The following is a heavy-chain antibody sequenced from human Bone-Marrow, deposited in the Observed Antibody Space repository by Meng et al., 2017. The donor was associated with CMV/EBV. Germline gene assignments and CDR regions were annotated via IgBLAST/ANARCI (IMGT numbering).Heavy chain of an antibody. J-gene: IGHJ5*02. Sequence: KVSCKTSGYSFTDYYLNWVRQAPGQGLEWMGWVHPKSGDTKYVDRFQGRVTMSRDTSTSTVFMELSSLRSKDTAVYYCARVWQGWFDPWGQGTLVTVSS. D-gene: IGHD3-16*01. V-gene: IGHV1-2*02. CDR3: ARVWQGWFDP. CDR2: VHPKSGDT. CDR1: GYSFTDYY.